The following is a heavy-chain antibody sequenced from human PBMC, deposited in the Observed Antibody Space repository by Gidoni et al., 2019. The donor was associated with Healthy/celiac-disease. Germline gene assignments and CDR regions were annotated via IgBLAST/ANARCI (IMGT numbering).Heavy chain of an antibody. Sequence: EVQLVESGGVVVPPGGSLSLSCAASGFPFADYTMHWVRQAPGKGLEWVSLISWDGGSTYYADSVKGRVTISRDNSKNSLYLQMNSLRTEDTALDYCAKDGDDSSGYYYADYWGQGTLVTVSS. D-gene: IGHD3-22*01. CDR2: ISWDGGST. CDR3: AKDGDDSSGYYYADY. J-gene: IGHJ4*02. CDR1: GFPFADYT. V-gene: IGHV3-43*01.